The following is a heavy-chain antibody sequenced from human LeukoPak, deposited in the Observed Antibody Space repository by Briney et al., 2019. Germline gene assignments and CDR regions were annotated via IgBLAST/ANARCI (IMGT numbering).Heavy chain of an antibody. CDR3: ARHGGSHWYFDL. D-gene: IGHD2-15*01. CDR2: IYPDDSDT. CDR1: EYSFPNYC. J-gene: IGHJ2*01. Sequence: GESLKISCKHSEYSFPNYCIGWVRQMPGKGLEWMGIIYPDDSDTRYSPSFQGQVTISADRSISTAYLQWSSLKASDTAMYYCARHGGSHWYFDLWGRGTLVTVSS. V-gene: IGHV5-51*01.